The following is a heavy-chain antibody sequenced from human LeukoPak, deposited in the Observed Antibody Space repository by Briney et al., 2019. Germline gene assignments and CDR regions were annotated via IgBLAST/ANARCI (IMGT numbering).Heavy chain of an antibody. CDR1: GFTFSGSA. Sequence: GGSLRLSCAASGFTFSGSAMHWVRQVSGKGLEWVGRIRSKANSYATAYAASVKGRFTISRDDSKNTAYLQMNSLKTEDTAVYYCTSAKAAAGTNYYYGMDVWGQGTTVTVSS. D-gene: IGHD6-13*01. CDR3: TSAKAAAGTNYYYGMDV. CDR2: IRSKANSYAT. V-gene: IGHV3-73*01. J-gene: IGHJ6*02.